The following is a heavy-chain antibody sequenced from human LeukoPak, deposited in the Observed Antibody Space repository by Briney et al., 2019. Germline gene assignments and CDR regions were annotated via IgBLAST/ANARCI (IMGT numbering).Heavy chain of an antibody. V-gene: IGHV3-66*01. D-gene: IGHD6-19*01. CDR3: ARDGAVADLDY. J-gene: IGHJ4*02. CDR2: IYSGGNT. CDR1: GFTVSGNY. Sequence: GGFLRLSCAASGFTVSGNYMSWVRQAPGKGLEWVSVIYSGGNTYYADSVVGRFTISRDNSKNTLYLQMNSLRAEDTAVYYCARDGAVADLDYWGQGTLVTVSS.